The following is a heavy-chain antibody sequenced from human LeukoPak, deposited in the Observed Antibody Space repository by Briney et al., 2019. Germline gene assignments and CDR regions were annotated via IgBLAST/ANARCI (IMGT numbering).Heavy chain of an antibody. V-gene: IGHV4-4*07. J-gene: IGHJ4*02. Sequence: PSVTLSLTCTVSGGSISSYYWSWIRQPAGEGLEWIGRIYTSGSTNYNPSLKSRVTMSVDTSKNQFSLKLSSVTAADTAVYYCARATGSSGWYSFGFNYWGQGTLVTVSS. CDR2: IYTSGST. CDR3: ARATGSSGWYSFGFNY. D-gene: IGHD6-19*01. CDR1: GGSISSYY.